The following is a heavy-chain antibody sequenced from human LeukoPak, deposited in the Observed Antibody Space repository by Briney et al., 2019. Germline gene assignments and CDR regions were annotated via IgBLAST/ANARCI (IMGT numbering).Heavy chain of an antibody. CDR1: GFTFSSYS. Sequence: GGSLRLSCAASGFTFSSYSMNWVRQAPGKGLEWVSSISSSSSYIYYADSVKGRFTISRDNAKNSLYLQMNSLRAEDTAVYYCARTPNSSGWSGSEYYFDYWGQGTLVTVSS. D-gene: IGHD6-19*01. J-gene: IGHJ4*02. CDR3: ARTPNSSGWSGSEYYFDY. V-gene: IGHV3-21*01. CDR2: ISSSSSYI.